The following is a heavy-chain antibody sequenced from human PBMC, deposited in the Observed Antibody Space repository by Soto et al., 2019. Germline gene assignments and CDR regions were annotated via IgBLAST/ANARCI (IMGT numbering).Heavy chain of an antibody. CDR1: GGSISSGSFY. J-gene: IGHJ4*02. CDR2: ISDSGSS. CDR3: AGTTFYGIFTAYYSLFDY. Sequence: QVQLQESGPGLVKPSQTLTLTCTVSGGSISSGSFYWSWIRQHPGKGLEWIGHISDSGSSYYNPSLGGRVTILVGTSKDPFSLKFSAVTAAETAVYFCAGTTFYGIFTAYYSLFDYWGQGTLVTVSS. V-gene: IGHV4-31*03. D-gene: IGHD3-9*01.